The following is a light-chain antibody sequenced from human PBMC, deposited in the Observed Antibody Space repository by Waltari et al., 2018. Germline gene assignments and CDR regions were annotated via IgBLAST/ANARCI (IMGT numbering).Light chain of an antibody. V-gene: IGLV4-69*01. Sequence: QLVLTQSPSASASLGASVKLTCTLSSGHSTNVIAWHQQQPERGPRYLMKVNSDGSHSKGDGIPDRFSGSSSGAGRYLTLSSLQSEDEADYYCETGGHGTWVFGGGTKLTVL. CDR2: VNSDGSH. CDR3: ETGGHGTWV. CDR1: SGHSTNV. J-gene: IGLJ3*02.